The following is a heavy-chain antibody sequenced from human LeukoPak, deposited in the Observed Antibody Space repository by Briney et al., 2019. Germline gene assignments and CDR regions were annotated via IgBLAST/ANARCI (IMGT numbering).Heavy chain of an antibody. D-gene: IGHD5-12*01. CDR3: ARVGGAEVATIGGDWFDP. J-gene: IGHJ5*02. V-gene: IGHV1-69*05. CDR1: GGTFSSYA. Sequence: GASVKVSCKASGGTFSSYAISWVRQAPGQGLEWMGGIIPIFGTANYAQKFQGRVTMTRDMSTSTVYMELSSLRSEDTAVYYCARVGGAEVATIGGDWFDPWGQGTLVTVSS. CDR2: IIPIFGTA.